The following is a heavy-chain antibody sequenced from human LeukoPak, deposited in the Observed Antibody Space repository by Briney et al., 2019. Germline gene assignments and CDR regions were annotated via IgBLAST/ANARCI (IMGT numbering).Heavy chain of an antibody. Sequence: GGSLCPSCAASGFTFSSYAMHWVRQAPGKGLEWVAVISYDGSNKYYADSVKGRFTISRDNSKNTLYLQMNSLRAEDTAVYYCARDQIHSSTSCLDDWGQGTLDPVSS. D-gene: IGHD2-2*01. CDR3: ARDQIHSSTSCLDD. CDR2: ISYDGSNK. V-gene: IGHV3-30*04. J-gene: IGHJ4*02. CDR1: GFTFSSYA.